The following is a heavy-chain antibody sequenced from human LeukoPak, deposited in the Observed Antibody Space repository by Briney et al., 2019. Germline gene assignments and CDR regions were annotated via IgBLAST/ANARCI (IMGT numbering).Heavy chain of an antibody. J-gene: IGHJ4*02. CDR3: ARLYVWGSSRTFDY. CDR2: ISSSSSTI. D-gene: IGHD3-16*02. CDR1: GFTFSSYS. Sequence: GGSLRLSCAASGFTFSSYSMNRVRQAPGKGLEWVSYISSSSSTIYYADSVKGRFTISRDNAKNSLYLQMNSLRDEDTAVYYCARLYVWGSSRTFDYWGQGTLVTVSS. V-gene: IGHV3-48*02.